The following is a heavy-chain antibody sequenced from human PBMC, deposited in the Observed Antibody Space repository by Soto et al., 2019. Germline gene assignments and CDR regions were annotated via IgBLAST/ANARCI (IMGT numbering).Heavy chain of an antibody. CDR1: GGSISSGDCY. D-gene: IGHD7-27*01. V-gene: IGHV4-30-4*01. Sequence: PSETLSLTCTVSGGSISSGDCYWSWIRQPPGKGLEWIGYIYYSGSTYYNPSLKSRVTISVDTSKNQSSLKLSSVTAADTAVYYCASSNWQFYFDYWGQGTLVTVSS. J-gene: IGHJ4*02. CDR3: ASSNWQFYFDY. CDR2: IYYSGST.